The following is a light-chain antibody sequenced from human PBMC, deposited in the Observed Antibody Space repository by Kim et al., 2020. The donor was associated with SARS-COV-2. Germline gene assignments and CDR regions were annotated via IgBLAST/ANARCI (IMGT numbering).Light chain of an antibody. J-gene: IGLJ3*02. CDR3: VLYMGSGIWV. V-gene: IGLV8-61*01. CDR2: STN. CDR1: SGSVSTGYY. Sequence: VPLTCGLSSGSVSTGYYPSWYQQTPGQAPRTLIYSTNTRSSGVPDRFSGSILGNKAALTITGAQADDESDYYCVLYMGSGIWVFGGGTKLTVL.